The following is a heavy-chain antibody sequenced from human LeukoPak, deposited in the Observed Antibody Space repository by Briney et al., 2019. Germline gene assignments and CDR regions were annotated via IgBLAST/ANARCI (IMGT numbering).Heavy chain of an antibody. Sequence: SETLSLTCTVAGGSISSYYWSWIRQPPGKGLEWIGYIYYSGSTNYNPSLKSRVTISVDTSKNQFSLKLSSVTAADAAVYYGARDRRDSSGWYGIDYWGQGTLVTVSS. CDR3: ARDRRDSSGWYGIDY. CDR2: IYYSGST. D-gene: IGHD6-19*01. CDR1: GGSISSYY. J-gene: IGHJ4*02. V-gene: IGHV4-59*01.